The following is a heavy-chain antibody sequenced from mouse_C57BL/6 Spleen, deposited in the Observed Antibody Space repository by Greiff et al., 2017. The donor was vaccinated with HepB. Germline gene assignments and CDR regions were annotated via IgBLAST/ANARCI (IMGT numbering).Heavy chain of an antibody. CDR1: GYTFTDYN. V-gene: IGHV1-18*01. D-gene: IGHD4-1*01. Sequence: EVQLQQSGPELVKPGASVKISCKASGYTFTDYNMDWVKQSHGQSLEWIGDINPNNGGTIYNQKFKGKATLTVDKSSSTAYMELRSLTSEDTAVYYWARRPLYWDRDYFDYWGQGTTLTVSS. CDR2: INPNNGGT. J-gene: IGHJ2*01. CDR3: ARRPLYWDRDYFDY.